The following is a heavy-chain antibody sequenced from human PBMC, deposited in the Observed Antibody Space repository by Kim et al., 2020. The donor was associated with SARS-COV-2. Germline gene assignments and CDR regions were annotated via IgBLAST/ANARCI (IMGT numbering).Heavy chain of an antibody. V-gene: IGHV1-3*01. J-gene: IGHJ3*02. CDR1: GYTFTSYA. Sequence: ASVKVSCKASGYTFTSYAMHWVRQAPGQRLEWMGWINAGNGNTKYSQKFQGRVTITRDTSASTAYMELSSLRSEDTAVYYCARQGWVYAIYDAFDIWGQGTMVTVSS. CDR2: INAGNGNT. CDR3: ARQGWVYAIYDAFDI. D-gene: IGHD2-8*01.